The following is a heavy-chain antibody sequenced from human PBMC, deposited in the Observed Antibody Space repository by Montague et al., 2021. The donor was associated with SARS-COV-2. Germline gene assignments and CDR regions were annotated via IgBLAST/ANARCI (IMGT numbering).Heavy chain of an antibody. V-gene: IGHV3-30*04. Sequence: SLRLSLSASGFTFSSYAMYWVRQAPGKGLEWVAVISYAGSNKSYVDSVKGRFTISRDNSKNTLYLQMNSLRSEDTAVYYCARDVPHYYGSGSYGYYYGMDVWGQGTTVTVSS. CDR1: GFTFSSYA. D-gene: IGHD3-10*01. CDR2: ISYAGSNK. J-gene: IGHJ6*02. CDR3: ARDVPHYYGSGSYGYYYGMDV.